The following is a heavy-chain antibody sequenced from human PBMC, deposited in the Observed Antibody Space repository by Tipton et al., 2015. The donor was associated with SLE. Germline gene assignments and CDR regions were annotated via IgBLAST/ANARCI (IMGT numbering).Heavy chain of an antibody. CDR2: IYYKGST. CDR1: GGSVNGHY. V-gene: IGHV4-59*02. CDR3: ARAPLFGVVTVRGPFDY. J-gene: IGHJ4*02. D-gene: IGHD3-3*01. Sequence: LRLSCPVSGGSVNGHYWNWIRQAPGKGLEWIDYIYYKGSTDYKSSLKSRLTISIDTSKNQVSLKLTSVTAADTAVYYCARAPLFGVVTVRGPFDYWGQGTLVTVSS.